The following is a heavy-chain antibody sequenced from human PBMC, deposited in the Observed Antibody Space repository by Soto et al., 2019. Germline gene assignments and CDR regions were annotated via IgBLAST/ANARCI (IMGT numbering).Heavy chain of an antibody. CDR2: ISSDGGNE. J-gene: IGHJ6*03. CDR3: AIDQQLGHESYYYYYMDL. D-gene: IGHD6-13*01. V-gene: IGHV3-30*03. CDR1: GFTLSDYG. Sequence: PGGSLRLSCTASGFTLSDYGMHWVRQAPGKGLEWVAVISSDGGNEYCADSVKGRFTVSRDNSENTLHLQMNSLRAEDTAVYYCAIDQQLGHESYYYYYMDLWGKGTTVTVSS.